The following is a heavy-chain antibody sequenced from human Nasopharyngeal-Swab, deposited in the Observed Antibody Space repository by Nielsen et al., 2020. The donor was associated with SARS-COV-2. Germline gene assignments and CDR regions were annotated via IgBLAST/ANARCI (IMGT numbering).Heavy chain of an antibody. J-gene: IGHJ6*02. Sequence: WIRQHPGQGLEWIGSIHNSGTPYYIPSLKRRGTISVDTSKNQFSLKMRSVTAADTAVYYCASGPFGPGDSYYYYGLDVWGQGTTVTVSS. CDR3: ASGPFGPGDSYYYYGLDV. CDR2: IHNSGTP. V-gene: IGHV4-38-2*01. D-gene: IGHD3/OR15-3a*01.